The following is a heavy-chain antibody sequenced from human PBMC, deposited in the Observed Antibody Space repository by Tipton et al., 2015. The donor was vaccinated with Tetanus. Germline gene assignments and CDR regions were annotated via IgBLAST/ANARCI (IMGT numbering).Heavy chain of an antibody. CDR3: AKSHLGQQLIRYFDH. D-gene: IGHD6-13*01. CDR1: GFTFSSYA. J-gene: IGHJ4*02. Sequence: SLRLSCAASGFTFSSYAMSWVRQAPGKGPEWLSGISGNGLGTYYADSMKGRFTMSRDSSQNMVYLQMNSLRAEDTAVYYCAKSHLGQQLIRYFDHWGQGILVTVSS. CDR2: ISGNGLGT. V-gene: IGHV3-23*01.